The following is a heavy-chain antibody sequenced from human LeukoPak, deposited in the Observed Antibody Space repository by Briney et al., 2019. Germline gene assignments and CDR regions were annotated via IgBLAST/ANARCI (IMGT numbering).Heavy chain of an antibody. Sequence: GASVKVSCKASGYTFTSYAMNWVRQAPGQGLEWMGWINTNTGNPTYAQGFTGRFVFSLDTSVSTAYLHISSLKAEDTAVYYCARTPETPYYDFWSGYYRTHYYYYYYMDVWGKGTTVTVSS. CDR1: GYTFTSYA. J-gene: IGHJ6*03. CDR3: ARTPETPYYDFWSGYYRTHYYYYYYMDV. CDR2: INTNTGNP. V-gene: IGHV7-4-1*02. D-gene: IGHD3-3*01.